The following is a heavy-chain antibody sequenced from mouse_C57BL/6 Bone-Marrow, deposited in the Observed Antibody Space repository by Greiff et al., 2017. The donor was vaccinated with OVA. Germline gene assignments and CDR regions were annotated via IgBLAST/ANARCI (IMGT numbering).Heavy chain of an antibody. Sequence: EVKLVESGGGLVQSGRSLRLSCATSGFTFSDFYMEWVRQAPGKGLEWIAASRNKANDYTTEYSASVKGRFIVSRDTSQSILYLQMNALRAEDTAIYYCARDASHWDYAMDYWGQGTSVTVSS. CDR2: SRNKANDYTT. V-gene: IGHV7-1*01. CDR3: ARDASHWDYAMDY. D-gene: IGHD4-1*01. CDR1: GFTFSDFY. J-gene: IGHJ4*01.